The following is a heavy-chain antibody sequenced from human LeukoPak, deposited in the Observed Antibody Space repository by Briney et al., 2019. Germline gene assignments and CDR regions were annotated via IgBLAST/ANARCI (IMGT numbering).Heavy chain of an antibody. CDR2: IIPIFGTA. V-gene: IGHV1-69*13. J-gene: IGHJ6*02. D-gene: IGHD3-3*01. Sequence: SVKVSCKASGGTFSSYAISWVRQAPGQGLEWMGGIIPIFGTANYAQKFQGRVTITADESTSTAYMELSSLRSEDTAVYYCARVTSDFWSGYPSTTRYGMDVWGQGTTVTVSS. CDR3: ARVTSDFWSGYPSTTRYGMDV. CDR1: GGTFSSYA.